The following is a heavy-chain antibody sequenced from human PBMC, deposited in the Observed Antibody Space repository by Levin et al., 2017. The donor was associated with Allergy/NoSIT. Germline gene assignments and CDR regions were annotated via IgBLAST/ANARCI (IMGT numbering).Heavy chain of an antibody. CDR2: ISGSGGST. V-gene: IGHV3-23*01. D-gene: IGHD3-3*01. J-gene: IGHJ4*02. Sequence: GESLKISCAASGFTFSSYAMSWVRQAPGKGLEWVSAISGSGGSTYYADSVKGRFTISRDNSKNTLYLQMNSLRAEDTAVYYCAKDRGFLEWFPIDYWGQGTLVTVSS. CDR1: GFTFSSYA. CDR3: AKDRGFLEWFPIDY.